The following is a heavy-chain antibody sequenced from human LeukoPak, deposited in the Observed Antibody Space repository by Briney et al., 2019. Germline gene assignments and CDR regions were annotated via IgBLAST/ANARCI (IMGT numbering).Heavy chain of an antibody. Sequence: PGGSLRLSCAASGFTFSSYSMNWVRQAPGKGLEWVSSISSSSSYIYYADSVKGRFTISRDNAKNSLYRQMNSLRAEDTAVYYCARYPSGYDSSGYLFAFDIWGQGTMVTVSS. CDR3: ARYPSGYDSSGYLFAFDI. V-gene: IGHV3-21*01. J-gene: IGHJ3*02. CDR1: GFTFSSYS. D-gene: IGHD3-22*01. CDR2: ISSSSSYI.